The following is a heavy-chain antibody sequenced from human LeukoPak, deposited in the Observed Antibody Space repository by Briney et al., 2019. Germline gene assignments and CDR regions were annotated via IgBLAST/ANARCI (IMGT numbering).Heavy chain of an antibody. V-gene: IGHV3-23*01. CDR3: AKASERITIFGVVGYFDH. CDR2: ISGSGGST. D-gene: IGHD3-3*01. Sequence: GGSLRLSCAASGFTFSSYAMSWVRQAPGKGLEWVSAISGSGGSTYYADSVKGRFTISRDNSKNTLYLQMNSLRAEDTAVYYCAKASERITIFGVVGYFDHWGQGTLVTVSS. J-gene: IGHJ4*02. CDR1: GFTFSSYA.